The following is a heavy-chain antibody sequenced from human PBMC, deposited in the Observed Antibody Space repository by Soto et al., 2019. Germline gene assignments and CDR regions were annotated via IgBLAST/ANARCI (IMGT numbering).Heavy chain of an antibody. J-gene: IGHJ4*02. D-gene: IGHD3-9*01. Sequence: GGSLRLSCAASGFTFSSYGMHWVRQAPGKGLEWVAVISYDGSNKYYADSVKGRFTISRDNSKNTLYLQMNSLRAEDTAVYYCAKAYYDILTAYIDYWGQGTLVTVSS. V-gene: IGHV3-30*18. CDR2: ISYDGSNK. CDR3: AKAYYDILTAYIDY. CDR1: GFTFSSYG.